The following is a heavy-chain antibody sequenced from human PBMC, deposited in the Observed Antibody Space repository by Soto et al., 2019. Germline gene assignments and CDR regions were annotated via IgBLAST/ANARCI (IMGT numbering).Heavy chain of an antibody. Sequence: VASVKVSCKASGYTFTGYYMHWVRQAPGQGLEWMGWINPNSGGTNYAQKFQGRVTMTRDTSISTAYMELSRLRSDDTAVYYCARVSMGGYYDSSGYYYSFDYWGQGTLVTVSS. CDR3: ARVSMGGYYDSSGYYYSFDY. CDR1: GYTFTGYY. D-gene: IGHD3-22*01. J-gene: IGHJ4*02. V-gene: IGHV1-2*02. CDR2: INPNSGGT.